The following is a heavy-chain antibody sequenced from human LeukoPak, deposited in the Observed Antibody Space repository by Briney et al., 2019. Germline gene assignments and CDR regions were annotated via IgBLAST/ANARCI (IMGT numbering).Heavy chain of an antibody. J-gene: IGHJ4*02. V-gene: IGHV3-23*01. CDR3: ATSLAVVAATSYFDY. D-gene: IGHD2-15*01. CDR2: ISGSGGST. CDR1: GFTFSSYA. Sequence: PGVSLRLSCAASGFTFSSYAMSWVRQAPGKGLEWVSAISGSGGSTYYADSVKGRFTISRDNSKNTLYLQMNSLRAEDTAVYYCATSLAVVAATSYFDYWGQGTLVTVSS.